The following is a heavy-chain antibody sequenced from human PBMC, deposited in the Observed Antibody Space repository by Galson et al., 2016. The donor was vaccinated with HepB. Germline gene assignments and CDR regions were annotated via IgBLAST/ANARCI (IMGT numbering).Heavy chain of an antibody. J-gene: IGHJ5*02. V-gene: IGHV1-2*02. Sequence: SVKVSCKGSGYTFTGYYINWVRQAPGQGLEWMGWINPNSGDTNYAQKFQDRVTMTRDTSISTAYMELSSLRSDDTAVYYCARVSQDRMNWGWFDPWGQGSLVTVSS. D-gene: IGHD7-27*01. CDR2: INPNSGDT. CDR3: ARVSQDRMNWGWFDP. CDR1: GYTFTGYY.